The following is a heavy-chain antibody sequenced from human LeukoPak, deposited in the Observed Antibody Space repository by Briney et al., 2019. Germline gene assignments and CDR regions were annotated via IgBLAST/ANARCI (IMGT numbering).Heavy chain of an antibody. J-gene: IGHJ1*01. CDR2: INPSGGST. Sequence: ASVKVSCKASGYTFTSYYMHWVRQAPGQGLEWMGIINPSGGSTNYAQKFQGRVTMTRDTSTSTVYMELSSLRSDDTAVYYCASGATDPPAGFQHWGQGTLVTVSS. CDR1: GYTFTSYY. V-gene: IGHV1-46*01. D-gene: IGHD1-26*01. CDR3: ASGATDPPAGFQH.